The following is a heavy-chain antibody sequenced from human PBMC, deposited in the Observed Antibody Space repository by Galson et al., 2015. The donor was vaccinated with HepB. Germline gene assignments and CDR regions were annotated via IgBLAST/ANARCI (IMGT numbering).Heavy chain of an antibody. Sequence: SLRLSCAASGFIFTTYSLNWVRQAPGKGLEWVSLISSGDNYIYYADSVKGRFTISRDNTQNSVFLQMNSLTVDDTAVYYCARLYGSGISYFDHYPLDVWGQGTTVTVSS. CDR3: ARLYGSGISYFDHYPLDV. J-gene: IGHJ6*01. CDR2: ISSGDNYI. V-gene: IGHV3-21*01. D-gene: IGHD3-10*01. CDR1: GFIFTTYS.